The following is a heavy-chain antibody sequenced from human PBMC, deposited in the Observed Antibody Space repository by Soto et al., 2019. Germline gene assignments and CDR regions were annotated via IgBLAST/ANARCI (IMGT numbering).Heavy chain of an antibody. V-gene: IGHV3-30*18. J-gene: IGHJ6*02. D-gene: IGHD1-26*01. Sequence: QPGGSLRLSCAGSGIIFSSFGIHWVRQAPGKGLEWVAVTSYDASNKYYADSVKGRFTISRDNSKNTLYLQMDSLRVEDTAVYYCAKDQHSGDNHYYYAMDVWGQGTTVTVSS. CDR2: TSYDASNK. CDR1: GIIFSSFG. CDR3: AKDQHSGDNHYYYAMDV.